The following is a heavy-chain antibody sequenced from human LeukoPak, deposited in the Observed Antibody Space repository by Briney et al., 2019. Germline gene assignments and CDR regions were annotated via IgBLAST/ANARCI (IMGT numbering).Heavy chain of an antibody. V-gene: IGHV1-2*02. CDR1: GYTFTGYY. CDR2: INPNSGGT. J-gene: IGHJ5*02. Sequence: GASVKVSCKASGYTFTGYYMHWVRQAPGQGLEWMGWINPNSGGTNYAQKFQGRVTMTRDRSISTAYMELSRLTSDDTAVYYCARASFWESPINWFAPWGQETLVTVSS. CDR3: ARASFWESPINWFAP. D-gene: IGHD3-16*01.